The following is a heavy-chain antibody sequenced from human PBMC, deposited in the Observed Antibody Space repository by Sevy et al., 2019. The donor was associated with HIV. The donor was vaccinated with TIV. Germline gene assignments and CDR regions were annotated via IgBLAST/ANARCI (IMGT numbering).Heavy chain of an antibody. CDR1: GFTFSSYA. D-gene: IGHD5-18*01. CDR2: ISYDGSNK. J-gene: IGHJ3*02. Sequence: GGSLRLSCAASGFTFSSYAMHWVRQAPGKGLEWVAVISYDGSNKYYAASVNGRFTITRDNSKNTLYLQMHSLRAEDTAVYYCASRGYSPLDAFDIWGQGTMVSVSS. V-gene: IGHV3-30-3*01. CDR3: ASRGYSPLDAFDI.